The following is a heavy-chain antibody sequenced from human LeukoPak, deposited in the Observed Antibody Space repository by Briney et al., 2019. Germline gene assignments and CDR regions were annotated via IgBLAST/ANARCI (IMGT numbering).Heavy chain of an antibody. J-gene: IGHJ6*03. CDR1: GFTFSNYE. Sequence: GGSLRLSCAASGFTFSNYELNWVRQASGKGLEWVSYISSSGSTIYYADSVKGRFTISRDNAKNSLYLQMNSLRAEDTAVYYRARGPYCGGDCYSVYYYYMDVWGKGTTVTISS. CDR3: ARGPYCGGDCYSVYYYYMDV. V-gene: IGHV3-48*03. CDR2: ISSSGSTI. D-gene: IGHD2-21*02.